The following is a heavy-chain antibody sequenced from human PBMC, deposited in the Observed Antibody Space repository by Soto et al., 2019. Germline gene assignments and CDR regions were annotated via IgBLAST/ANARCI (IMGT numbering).Heavy chain of an antibody. CDR1: GYTFTIYY. Sequence: ASVKVSCKASGYTFTIYYMHWVRQAPGQGLEWMGIIDPSGGGTSYAQKFQGRLTMTRDTSTSTVYMELSSLRSEDRAVYYCASSGSGWYLYWGQGTLVTVSS. J-gene: IGHJ4*02. CDR2: IDPSGGGT. CDR3: ASSGSGWYLY. D-gene: IGHD6-19*01. V-gene: IGHV1-46*01.